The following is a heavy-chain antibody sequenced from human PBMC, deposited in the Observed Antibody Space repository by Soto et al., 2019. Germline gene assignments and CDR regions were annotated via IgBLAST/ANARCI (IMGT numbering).Heavy chain of an antibody. V-gene: IGHV4-59*01. CDR2: ISYSGST. J-gene: IGHJ6*02. CDR3: AREGVSSSWYYYYGMDV. D-gene: IGHD6-13*01. Sequence: QVQLQESGPGLVKPSETLSLTCTVSGGSISSYYWSWIRQPPGKGLEWIGYISYSGSTNYNSSLNSRLTISVDTSKNQFSLKLSSVTAADTAVYYCAREGVSSSWYYYYGMDVWGQGTTVTVSS. CDR1: GGSISSYY.